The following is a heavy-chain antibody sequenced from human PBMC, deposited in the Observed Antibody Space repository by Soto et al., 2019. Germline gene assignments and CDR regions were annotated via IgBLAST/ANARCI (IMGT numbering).Heavy chain of an antibody. D-gene: IGHD6-6*01. Sequence: SGPTLVNPTHTLTLTCTFCGFSLSTDDVGVGWIRQPPGKALDWLAVIYWDDDKRYSPSLKSRLTITKDTSKNQVLLTMANMDPADTATYFCASSKYSTSSFDYWGQGALVTFSS. CDR3: ASSKYSTSSFDY. J-gene: IGHJ4*02. CDR2: IYWDDDK. V-gene: IGHV2-5*02. CDR1: GFSLSTDDVG.